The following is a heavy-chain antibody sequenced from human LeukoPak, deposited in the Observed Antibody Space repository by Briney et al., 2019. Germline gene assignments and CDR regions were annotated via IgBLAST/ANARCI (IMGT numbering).Heavy chain of an antibody. CDR2: IYYSGST. CDR1: VGSISSTNYY. D-gene: IGHD4-17*01. V-gene: IGHV4-39*07. CDR3: AREVWDYADLGAFDI. Sequence: SETLSLTCTVSVGSISSTNYYWGWIRQPPGKGLEWIGSIYYSGSTYYNPSLKSRVTISVDTSKNQFSLKLSSVTAADTAVYYCAREVWDYADLGAFDIWGQGTMVTVSS. J-gene: IGHJ3*02.